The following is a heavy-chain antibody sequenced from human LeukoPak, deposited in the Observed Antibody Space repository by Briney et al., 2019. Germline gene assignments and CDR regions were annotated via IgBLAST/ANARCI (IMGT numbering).Heavy chain of an antibody. CDR3: ARVAAKTVDY. Sequence: SETLSLTCAVYGGSFSGYYWSWIRQPPGKGLEWIGEINHSGSTNYSPSLKSRVSISVDTSKDQFSLKLSSVTAADTAIYYCARVAAKTVDYWGQGTLVTVSS. D-gene: IGHD2-15*01. V-gene: IGHV4-34*01. CDR2: INHSGST. J-gene: IGHJ4*02. CDR1: GGSFSGYY.